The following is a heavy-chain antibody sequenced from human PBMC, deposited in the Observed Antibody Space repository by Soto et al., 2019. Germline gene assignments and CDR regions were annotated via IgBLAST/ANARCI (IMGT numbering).Heavy chain of an antibody. V-gene: IGHV5-10-1*01. D-gene: IGHD2-15*01. J-gene: IGHJ6*02. CDR1: GYSFTSYW. CDR3: ARQTRESGGYYSHYRMDV. CDR2: IDPSNSYT. Sequence: PGGSLKISCNGSGYSFTSYWISWVRQMPWKGLEWMGRIDPSNSYTNYSPSFQGHVTISADKSTSTAYLQWSSLKASDTAMYYCARQTRESGGYYSHYRMDVWGQGTTVTVSS.